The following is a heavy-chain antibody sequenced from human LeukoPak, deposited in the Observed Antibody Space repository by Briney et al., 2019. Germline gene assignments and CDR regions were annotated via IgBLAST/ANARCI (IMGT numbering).Heavy chain of an antibody. Sequence: SQTLSPTCTVSGGSISSGSYYCSWIRQPAGKGLKWIGRIYTSGSTNYNPSLKSRVTMSVDTSKNQFSLRLSSLTAADTAVYYCAGPNSNARFAYWGQGALVTVSS. CDR2: IYTSGST. V-gene: IGHV4-61*02. J-gene: IGHJ4*02. D-gene: IGHD2-21*01. CDR1: GGSISSGSYY. CDR3: AGPNSNARFAY.